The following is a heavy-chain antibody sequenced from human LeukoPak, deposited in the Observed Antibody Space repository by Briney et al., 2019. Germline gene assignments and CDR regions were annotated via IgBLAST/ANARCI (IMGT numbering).Heavy chain of an antibody. J-gene: IGHJ3*02. CDR1: GGSISSYY. CDR3: ARDGRLLNGAFDI. CDR2: IYYSGST. D-gene: IGHD6-25*01. Sequence: PSETLSLTCTVSGGSISSYYWSWIRQPPGKGLEWIGYIYYSGSTNYNPSLKSRVTISVDTSKNQFSLKLSSVTAADTAVYYCARDGRLLNGAFDIWGQGTMVTVSS. V-gene: IGHV4-59*01.